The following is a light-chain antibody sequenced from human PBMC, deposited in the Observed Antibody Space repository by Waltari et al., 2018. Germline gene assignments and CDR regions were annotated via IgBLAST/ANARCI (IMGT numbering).Light chain of an antibody. Sequence: QSVLPQPPSASGTPGQSIAISCSGSTSNIGNNYVYWYQQFPGTAPKPLIYRNNQRPSGVPDRFSGSKSGPSASLAISGLQSEDEADYYCAAWDDSLSGVVFGGGTKVTVL. CDR3: AAWDDSLSGVV. CDR2: RNN. J-gene: IGLJ2*01. V-gene: IGLV1-47*01. CDR1: TSNIGNNY.